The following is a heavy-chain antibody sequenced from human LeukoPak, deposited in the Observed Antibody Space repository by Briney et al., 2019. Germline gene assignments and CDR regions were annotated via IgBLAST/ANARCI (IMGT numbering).Heavy chain of an antibody. CDR3: ARGGYSRVFDY. V-gene: IGHV4-34*01. J-gene: IGHJ4*02. CDR2: INPGGST. D-gene: IGHD1-1*01. Sequence: PSETLSLTCGVYGGPFGGFFWTWIRQAPGKGLEWIGEINPGGSTNFNPSLKSRVTMSVDTSKNQFSLRLTSVTAADTALYFCARGGYSRVFDYWGQGTLVTVSS. CDR1: GGPFGGFF.